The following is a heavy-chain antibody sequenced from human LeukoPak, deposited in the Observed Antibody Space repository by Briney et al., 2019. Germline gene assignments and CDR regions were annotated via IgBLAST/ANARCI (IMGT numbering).Heavy chain of an antibody. V-gene: IGHV4-39*01. CDR3: ARQNLMVYAM. CDR2: IYYSGST. D-gene: IGHD2-8*01. CDR1: GGSISSSSYY. J-gene: IGHJ4*02. Sequence: PSETLSLTCTVSGGSISSSSYYWGWIRQPPGKGLEWIGSIYYSGSTYYNPSLKSRVTISVDTSKNQFSLKLSSVTAADTAVYYCARQNLMVYAMWGQGTLVTVSS.